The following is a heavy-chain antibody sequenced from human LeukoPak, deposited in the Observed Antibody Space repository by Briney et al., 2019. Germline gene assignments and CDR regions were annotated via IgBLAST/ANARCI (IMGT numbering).Heavy chain of an antibody. D-gene: IGHD3-16*02. V-gene: IGHV4-4*02. CDR1: GGSISSSNW. CDR3: ARYDVWGTYRAFDY. Sequence: SETLSLTCAVSGGSISSSNWWSWIRQPPGKGLEWIGEIYHSGSTNYNPSLKSRVTISVDTSKSQFSLKVSSVTAADTAVYYCARYDVWGTYRAFDYWGQGTLVTVSS. J-gene: IGHJ4*02. CDR2: IYHSGST.